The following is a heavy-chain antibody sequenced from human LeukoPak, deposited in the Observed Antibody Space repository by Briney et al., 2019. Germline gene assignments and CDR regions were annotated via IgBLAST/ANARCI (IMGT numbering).Heavy chain of an antibody. J-gene: IGHJ4*02. CDR1: GFTVSSNY. V-gene: IGHV3-53*01. Sequence: GGSLRLSCAASGFTVSSNYMTWVRQAPGKGLEWVSTIYSGGNTYYADSVKGRFTISRDNSKNTLFLQMNSLRAEDTAVYYCARDRAVPGRGYYFDYWGQGTLVTVSS. CDR2: IYSGGNT. D-gene: IGHD6-19*01. CDR3: ARDRAVPGRGYYFDY.